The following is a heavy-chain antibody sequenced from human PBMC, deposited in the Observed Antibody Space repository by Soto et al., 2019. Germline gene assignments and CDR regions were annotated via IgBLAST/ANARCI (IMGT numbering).Heavy chain of an antibody. CDR1: GFTFSDYW. D-gene: IGHD3-10*01. J-gene: IGHJ4*02. Sequence: EVQLVESGGGLVQPGGSLRLSCAAYGFTFSDYWMSWVRQAPGKGLECVANIKTDGSEKYYVDPVKGRFTISRDNAKNSLYRQMHRLRAEDTAVYYCASSMGRGGNDYWGQGTLVAVSS. V-gene: IGHV3-7*05. CDR3: ASSMGRGGNDY. CDR2: IKTDGSEK.